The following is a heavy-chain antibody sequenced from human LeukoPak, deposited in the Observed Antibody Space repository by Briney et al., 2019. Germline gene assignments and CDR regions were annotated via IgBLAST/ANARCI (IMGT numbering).Heavy chain of an antibody. CDR3: ARVDAYCSGGSCYPSRSDP. J-gene: IGHJ5*02. D-gene: IGHD2-15*01. CDR1: GGSIINYY. CDR2: IYYSGST. V-gene: IGHV4-59*08. Sequence: SETLSLTRTVSGGSIINYYWSWIRQPPGKGLEWIGYIYYSGSTNYNPSLKSRVTISVDTSKNQFSLKLSSVTAADTAVYYCARVDAYCSGGSCYPSRSDPWGQGTLVTVSS.